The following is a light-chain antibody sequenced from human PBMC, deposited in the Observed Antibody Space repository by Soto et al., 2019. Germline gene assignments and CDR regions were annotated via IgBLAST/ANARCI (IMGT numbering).Light chain of an antibody. CDR2: DTS. J-gene: IGKJ4*01. V-gene: IGKV3-11*01. CDR1: QSVGRN. Sequence: EIVLPQSPATLSLSPGERATLACRTSQSVGRNLAWYQHKAGQAPRLLMYDTSNRATGIPARFSGSGSGTDFTLTISTLEPEDFGVYYCQTRSNWPLTFGGGTKVEIK. CDR3: QTRSNWPLT.